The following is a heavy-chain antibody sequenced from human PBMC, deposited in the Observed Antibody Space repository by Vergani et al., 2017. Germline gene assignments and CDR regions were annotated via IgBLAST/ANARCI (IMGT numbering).Heavy chain of an antibody. CDR2: IRYDGSNK. D-gene: IGHD1-1*01. V-gene: IGHV3-30*02. Sequence: VQLVESGGVVVQPGGSLRLSCAASGFTFSSYGMHWVRQAPGKGLEWVAFIRYDGSNKYYADSVKGRFTISRDNSKNTLYLQMNSLRAEDTAVYYCAKDLSGEVPNYYYYGMDVWGQGTTVTVSS. J-gene: IGHJ6*02. CDR3: AKDLSGEVPNYYYYGMDV. CDR1: GFTFSSYG.